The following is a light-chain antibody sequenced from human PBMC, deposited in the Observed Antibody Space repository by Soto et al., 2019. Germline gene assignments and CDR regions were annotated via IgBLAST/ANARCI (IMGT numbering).Light chain of an antibody. Sequence: EIVMTQSPATLSVSPGDRATLSCRASRSISTYLAWYQQKPGQAPRLLIYGASTRATGIPARFSGSGSGTEFTLTISSLQSEDFAVYYCQQYNNWPPWTFGQGTKVDI. V-gene: IGKV3-15*01. CDR3: QQYNNWPPWT. CDR2: GAS. J-gene: IGKJ1*01. CDR1: RSISTY.